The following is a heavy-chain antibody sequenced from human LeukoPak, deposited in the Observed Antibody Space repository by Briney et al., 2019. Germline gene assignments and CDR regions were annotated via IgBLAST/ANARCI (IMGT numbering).Heavy chain of an antibody. J-gene: IGHJ4*02. V-gene: IGHV3-30*02. CDR2: IRYDGSNK. CDR3: AKQASRAAVAAKYYFDY. CDR1: GVIFSSYG. D-gene: IGHD6-19*01. Sequence: GGSLRLSCAASGVIFSSYGMHWVRQAPGKGLEWVAFIRYDGSNKYYGDSVKGRFTISRDNSKNTLDLQMNSLRAEDTAVYYCAKQASRAAVAAKYYFDYWGQGTLVTVSS.